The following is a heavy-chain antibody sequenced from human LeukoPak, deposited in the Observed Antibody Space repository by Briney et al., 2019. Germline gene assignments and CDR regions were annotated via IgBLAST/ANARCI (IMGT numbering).Heavy chain of an antibody. V-gene: IGHV3-21*01. Sequence: GGSLRLSCAASGFTFSSYSMNWVRQAPGKGLEWVSSISSSSSYIYYADSVKGRFTISRDNVKNSLYSQMNSLRAEDTAVYYCARAYYYGSGSPSNEGYYYGMDVWGQGTTVTVSS. CDR1: GFTFSSYS. J-gene: IGHJ6*02. CDR3: ARAYYYGSGSPSNEGYYYGMDV. D-gene: IGHD3-10*01. CDR2: ISSSSSYI.